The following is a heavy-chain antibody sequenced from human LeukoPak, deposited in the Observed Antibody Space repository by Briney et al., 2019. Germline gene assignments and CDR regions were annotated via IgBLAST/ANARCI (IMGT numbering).Heavy chain of an antibody. CDR3: AREIRDDAFDI. CDR1: GGSISSYY. Sequence: SETLSLTCTVSGGSISSYYWSWIRQPPGKGLEWIGYIYYSGSTNYNPSLKSRVTISVDTSKNQFSLKLSSVTAADTAVYYCAREIRDDAFDIWGQGTMVTVSS. V-gene: IGHV4-59*12. J-gene: IGHJ3*02. CDR2: IYYSGST.